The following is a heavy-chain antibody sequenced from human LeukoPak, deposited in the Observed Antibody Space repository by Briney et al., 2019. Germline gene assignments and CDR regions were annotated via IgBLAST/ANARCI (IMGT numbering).Heavy chain of an antibody. V-gene: IGHV3-23*01. CDR3: AKDRPLHDFWSGYSGLGFDY. Sequence: GGSLRLSCDASGFSINTYTMYWVRQAPGQGLEWVSGIRNSDGMTYYADSVRGRFTISTDNSKNTLYLQMNSLRAEDTAVYYCAKDRPLHDFWSGYSGLGFDYWGQGTLVTVSS. J-gene: IGHJ4*02. CDR1: GFSINTYT. D-gene: IGHD3-3*01. CDR2: IRNSDGMT.